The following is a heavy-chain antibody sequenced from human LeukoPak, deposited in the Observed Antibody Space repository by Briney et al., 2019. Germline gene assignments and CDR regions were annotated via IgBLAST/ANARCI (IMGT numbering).Heavy chain of an antibody. CDR3: ARHQRDYYDSSGSTPVDY. Sequence: PGGSLRLSCAASGFTFSSYGMHWVRQAPGKGLEWVSAISGSGGSTYYADSVKGRFTISRDNSKNTLYLQMNSLRAEDTAVYYCARHQRDYYDSSGSTPVDYWGQGTLVTVSS. J-gene: IGHJ4*02. CDR2: ISGSGGST. CDR1: GFTFSSYG. D-gene: IGHD3-22*01. V-gene: IGHV3-23*01.